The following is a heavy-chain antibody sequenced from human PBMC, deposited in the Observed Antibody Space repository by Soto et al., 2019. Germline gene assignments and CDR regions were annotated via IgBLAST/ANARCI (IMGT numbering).Heavy chain of an antibody. V-gene: IGHV4-4*02. Sequence: SETLSLTCAVSGGSISSNNWWSWVRQPPGKGLEWIGEKSHSGSTNYNSSLKSRVTISVDTSKNQFSLKLSSVTAADTAVYYCARRRVDYGDYVPYNWFDPWGQGTLVTVSS. J-gene: IGHJ5*02. CDR3: ARRRVDYGDYVPYNWFDP. D-gene: IGHD4-17*01. CDR2: KSHSGST. CDR1: GGSISSNNW.